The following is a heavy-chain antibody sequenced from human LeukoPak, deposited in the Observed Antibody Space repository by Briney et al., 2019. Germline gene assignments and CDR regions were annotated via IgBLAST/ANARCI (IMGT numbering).Heavy chain of an antibody. V-gene: IGHV1-8*01. CDR3: ARHDSPPGLLWFGEPYRKRSFDY. Sequence: ASVKVSCKASGYSFTSYDINWVRQATGQGLEWMGWMNPNSGNTGYAQKFQGRVTMTRNTSISTAYMELSSLRSEDKAVYYCARHDSPPGLLWFGEPYRKRSFDYWGQGTLVTVSS. J-gene: IGHJ4*02. CDR1: GYSFTSYD. CDR2: MNPNSGNT. D-gene: IGHD3-10*01.